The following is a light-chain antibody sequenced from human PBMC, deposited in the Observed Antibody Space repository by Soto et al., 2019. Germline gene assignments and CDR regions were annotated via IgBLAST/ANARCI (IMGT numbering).Light chain of an antibody. Sequence: DIQLTQSPSFLSASVGDRVSITCRASQGITSFLAWYQQIPGKAPKLLIYTASTLQSGVPPRFSGSGSGTDFTLTIGSLQPEDFGTYYCQQLNSYPRTFGGGTRVAIK. J-gene: IGKJ4*01. CDR2: TAS. V-gene: IGKV1-9*01. CDR1: QGITSF. CDR3: QQLNSYPRT.